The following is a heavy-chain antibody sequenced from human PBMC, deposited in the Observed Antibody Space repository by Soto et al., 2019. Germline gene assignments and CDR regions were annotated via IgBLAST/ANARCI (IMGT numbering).Heavy chain of an antibody. CDR2: SSGSSNTI. J-gene: IGHJ4*02. CDR3: ARSNRGFPDY. V-gene: IGHV3-48*02. CDR1: GFTFSSYD. Sequence: EVQLVESGGGLIQPGGSLRLSCAASGFTFSSYDMNWVRQAPGKGLEWVSHSSGSSNTIYYADSVKGRFTISRDNAKNSLYLQMDSLRDEDTAVYYCARSNRGFPDYWGQGTLVTVSS. D-gene: IGHD3-10*01.